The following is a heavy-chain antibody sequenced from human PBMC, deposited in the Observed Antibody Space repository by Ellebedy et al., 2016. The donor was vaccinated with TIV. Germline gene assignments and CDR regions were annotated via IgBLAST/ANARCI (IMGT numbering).Heavy chain of an antibody. CDR1: GFTFSRYV. D-gene: IGHD6-19*01. V-gene: IGHV3-30*04. CDR3: AREGHSSGRAGTFDS. Sequence: GGSLRLSCATSGFTFSRYVMHWVRQAPGKGLEWVAVIAIDGSNHQQSIASVKGRFTISRDESKDTLYLQMDSLRVEDTAVYSCAREGHSSGRAGTFDSWGQGTLVTVSS. CDR2: IAIDGSNHQ. J-gene: IGHJ4*02.